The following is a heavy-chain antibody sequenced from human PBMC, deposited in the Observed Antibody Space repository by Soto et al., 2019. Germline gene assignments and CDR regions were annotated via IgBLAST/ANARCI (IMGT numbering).Heavy chain of an antibody. CDR3: ARDLNRYSSSWYGYY. V-gene: IGHV1-18*01. CDR1: GYTFTSYG. CDR2: ISAYNGNT. D-gene: IGHD6-13*01. J-gene: IGHJ4*02. Sequence: ASVKVSCKASGYTFTSYGISWVRQAPGQGLEWMGWISAYNGNTSYAQKLQGRVTMTTDTSTSTAYMELRSLRSDDTAVYYCARDLNRYSSSWYGYYWGQGTLVTVSS.